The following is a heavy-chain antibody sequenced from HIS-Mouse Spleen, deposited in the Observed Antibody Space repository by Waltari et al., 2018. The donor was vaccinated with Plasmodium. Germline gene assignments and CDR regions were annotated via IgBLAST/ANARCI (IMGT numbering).Heavy chain of an antibody. J-gene: IGHJ3*02. CDR1: GGSISSGGYY. CDR2: IYYSGST. CDR3: ARVSPPANWGALNAFDI. V-gene: IGHV4-31*03. Sequence: QVQLRESGPGLVKPSQTLSLTCTVSGGSISSGGYYWSWNRQHPGKGLEWIGYIYYSGSTYYNPSLKSRVTISVDTSKNQFSLKLSSVTAADTAVYYCARVSPPANWGALNAFDIWGQGTMVTVSS. D-gene: IGHD7-27*01.